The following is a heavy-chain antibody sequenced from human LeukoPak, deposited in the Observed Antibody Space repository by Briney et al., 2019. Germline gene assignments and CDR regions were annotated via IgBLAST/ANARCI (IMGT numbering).Heavy chain of an antibody. CDR1: GGSISSYY. V-gene: IGHV4-59*01. CDR2: IYYSGST. CDR3: ARDLGYSYGPFDY. D-gene: IGHD5-18*01. Sequence: SKTLSLTCTVSGGSISSYYWSWIRQPPGKGLEWIGYIYYSGSTNYNPSLKSRVTISVDTSKNQFSLKLSSVTAADTAVYYCARDLGYSYGPFDYWGQGTLVTVSS. J-gene: IGHJ4*02.